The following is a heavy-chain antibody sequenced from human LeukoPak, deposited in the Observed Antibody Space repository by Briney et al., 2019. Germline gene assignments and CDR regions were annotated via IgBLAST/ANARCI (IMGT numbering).Heavy chain of an antibody. J-gene: IGHJ4*02. V-gene: IGHV4-59*11. D-gene: IGHD3-3*01. CDR3: ATLRSGYYPDY. Sequence: SETLSLTCTVSGGSISSHYWSWIRQPPGKGLEWIGYIYYSGSTNYNPSLKSRVTISVDTSKNQFSLKLSSVSAADTAVYYCATLRSGYYPDYWGQGTLVTVSS. CDR2: IYYSGST. CDR1: GGSISSHY.